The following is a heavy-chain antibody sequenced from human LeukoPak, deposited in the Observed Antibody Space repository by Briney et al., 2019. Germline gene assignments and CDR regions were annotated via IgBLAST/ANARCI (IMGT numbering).Heavy chain of an antibody. CDR1: GYTFTDYY. CDR2: VNPNSGDT. D-gene: IGHD1-26*01. Sequence: ASVKVSCKASGYTFTDYYLHWVRQAPGQGLEWMGCVNPNSGDTNYAQKFQGSVTMTRDTSISTVYMELSRLRSDDTAVYYCARASGSYWWFDSWGQGTLVTASS. V-gene: IGHV1-2*02. J-gene: IGHJ5*01. CDR3: ARASGSYWWFDS.